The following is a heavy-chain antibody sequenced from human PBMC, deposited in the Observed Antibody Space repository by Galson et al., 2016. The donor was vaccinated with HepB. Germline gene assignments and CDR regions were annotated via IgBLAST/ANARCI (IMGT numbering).Heavy chain of an antibody. Sequence: SLRLSCADSGFTFSSDSMNWVRQAPGKGLEWISSISRSSSLIYYADSVTGRFTISRDNAKRSLYLQMNSLRVEDTAVYYCARDLSGPDFWGQGTLVTVSS. J-gene: IGHJ4*02. CDR2: ISRSSSLI. V-gene: IGHV3-21*01. CDR3: ARDLSGPDF. CDR1: GFTFSSDS.